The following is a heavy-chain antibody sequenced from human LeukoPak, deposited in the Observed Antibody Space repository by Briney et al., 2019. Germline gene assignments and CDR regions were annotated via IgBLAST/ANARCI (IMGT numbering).Heavy chain of an antibody. CDR3: ARDPYKVGSYYMDV. D-gene: IGHD3-10*01. V-gene: IGHV1-18*01. J-gene: IGHJ6*03. CDR1: GYTFTSYG. CDR2: ISVYNGDT. Sequence: ASVKVSCKASGYTFTSYGISWVRQAPGQGLEWMGWISVYNGDTNYAQNLQGRVTMTTDTSTSTAYMELRSLRSDDTAVYYCARDPYKVGSYYMDVWGKGTTVTVSS.